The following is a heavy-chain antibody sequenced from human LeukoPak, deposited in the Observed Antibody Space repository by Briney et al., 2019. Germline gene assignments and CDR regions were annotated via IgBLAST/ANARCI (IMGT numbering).Heavy chain of an antibody. V-gene: IGHV4-61*02. CDR1: GGSISSGSYY. CDR2: IYTSGST. J-gene: IGHJ4*02. D-gene: IGHD3-10*01. Sequence: PSQTLSLTCTVSGGSISSGSYYWSWIRQPAGKGLEWIGRIYTSGSTNYNPSLKSRVTISVDTAKNQFSLKLSSVTAADTAVYYCARDLFGFGELSYFDYWGQGTLVTVSS. CDR3: ARDLFGFGELSYFDY.